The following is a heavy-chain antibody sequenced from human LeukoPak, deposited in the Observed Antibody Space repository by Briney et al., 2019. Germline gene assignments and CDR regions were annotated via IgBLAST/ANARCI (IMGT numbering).Heavy chain of an antibody. Sequence: ASGPTLVNPTQTLTLTCTFSGFSLSTSGVGVGWIRQPPGKALEWLALIYWDDDKRYSPSLKSRLTITKDTSKIQVVLTMTNMDPVDTATYYCAHRDYDFWSGYRPFDPWGQGTLVTVSS. J-gene: IGHJ5*02. CDR3: AHRDYDFWSGYRPFDP. CDR1: GFSLSTSGVG. CDR2: IYWDDDK. V-gene: IGHV2-5*02. D-gene: IGHD3-3*01.